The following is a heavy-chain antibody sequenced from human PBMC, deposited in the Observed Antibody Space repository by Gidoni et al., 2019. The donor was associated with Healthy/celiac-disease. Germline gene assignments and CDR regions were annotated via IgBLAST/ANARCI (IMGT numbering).Heavy chain of an antibody. CDR3: ARDIHSSSHDRNYYYYYMDV. CDR1: GGTFSSSA. V-gene: IGHV1-69*01. J-gene: IGHJ6*03. D-gene: IGHD6-6*01. Sequence: QVQLVQSGAEVKKPGSSVKVSCKASGGTFSSSAISWVRQAPGQGLEWMGGIIPIFGTANYAQKFQGRVTITADESTSTAYMELSSLRSEDTAVYYCARDIHSSSHDRNYYYYYMDVWGKGTTVTVSS. CDR2: IIPIFGTA.